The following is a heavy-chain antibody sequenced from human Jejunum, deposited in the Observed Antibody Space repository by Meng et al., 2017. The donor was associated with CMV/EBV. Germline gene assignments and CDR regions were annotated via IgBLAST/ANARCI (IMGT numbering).Heavy chain of an antibody. J-gene: IGHJ4*02. D-gene: IGHD2-15*01. CDR2: ISSNGGST. CDR1: TLSSYA. Sequence: TLSSYAMQWVRQAPGKGLEYVSAISSNGGSTYYADSVKGRFTTSRDNSKNTLHLQMDSLRAEDMAVYYCAARYCSSGSCYGYFDYWGQGTLVTVSS. CDR3: AARYCSSGSCYGYFDY. V-gene: IGHV3-64*02.